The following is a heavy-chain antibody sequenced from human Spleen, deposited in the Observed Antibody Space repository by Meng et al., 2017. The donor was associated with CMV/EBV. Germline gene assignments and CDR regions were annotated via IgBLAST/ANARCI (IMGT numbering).Heavy chain of an antibody. CDR2: IYYSGST. CDR3: ARGARANFDY. V-gene: IGHV4-39*07. J-gene: IGHJ4*02. Sequence: QLQLKGSGPGLVKPSETLSLTCTVSGGSISSSSYYWGWIRQPPGKGPEWIGSIYYSGSTYYNPSLKSRVTISVDTSKNQFSLKLSSVTAADTAVYYCARGARANFDYWGQGTLVTVSS. CDR1: GGSISSSSYY. D-gene: IGHD6-6*01.